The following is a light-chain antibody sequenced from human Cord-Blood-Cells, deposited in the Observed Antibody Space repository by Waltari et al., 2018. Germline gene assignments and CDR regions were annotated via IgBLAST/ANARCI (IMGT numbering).Light chain of an antibody. CDR3: QVWDSSSDLYV. V-gene: IGLV3-21*04. CDR2: YDS. CDR1: NIGSKS. Sequence: SYVLTQPPSVSVSPGKTARSTCGGNNIGSKSVHWYQQKPGQAPVLVIYYDSDRPSGIPERFSGSNSGNTATLTISRVEAGDEADYYCQVWDSSSDLYVFGTGTKVTVL. J-gene: IGLJ1*01.